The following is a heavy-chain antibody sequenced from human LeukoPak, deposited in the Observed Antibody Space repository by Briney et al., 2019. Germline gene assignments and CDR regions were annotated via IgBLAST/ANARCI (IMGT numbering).Heavy chain of an antibody. CDR3: ARGVGGWYFDY. CDR2: INPNSGGT. J-gene: IGHJ4*02. V-gene: IGHV1-2*02. Sequence: ASVKVSCKASGYTFTSYGISWVRQAPGQGLEWMGWINPNSGGTNYAQKFQGRVTMTRDTSISTAYMELSRLRSDDTAVYYCARGVGGWYFDYWGQGTLVTVSS. CDR1: GYTFTSYG. D-gene: IGHD6-19*01.